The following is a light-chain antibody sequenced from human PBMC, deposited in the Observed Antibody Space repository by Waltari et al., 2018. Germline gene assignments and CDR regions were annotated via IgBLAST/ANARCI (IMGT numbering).Light chain of an antibody. V-gene: IGLV2-14*01. CDR3: SSYTSSSTLVA. J-gene: IGLJ2*01. CDR2: EVS. Sequence: QSALTQPASVSASPGQSITLPCTRPSSAVVGSTYVSWYQQHPGKAPKLMIYEVSNRPSGVSNRFSGSKSGNTASLTISVLQAEDEADYYCSSYTSSSTLVAFGGGTKLTVL. CDR1: SSAVVGSTY.